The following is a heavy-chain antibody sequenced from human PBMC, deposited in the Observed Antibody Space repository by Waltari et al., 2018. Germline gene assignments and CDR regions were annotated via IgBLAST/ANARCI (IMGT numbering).Heavy chain of an antibody. J-gene: IGHJ6*02. D-gene: IGHD3-22*01. Sequence: QVQLVESGGGVVQPGRSLRLSCAASGFTFSSYAMHWVRPAPGPGLAWVAVISYDGSNKYYADSVKGRFTISRDNSKNTLYLQMNSLRAEDTAVYYCARDTLTMIVVVEFYYYYGMDVWGQGTTVTVSS. CDR1: GFTFSSYA. CDR3: ARDTLTMIVVVEFYYYYGMDV. CDR2: ISYDGSNK. V-gene: IGHV3-30*01.